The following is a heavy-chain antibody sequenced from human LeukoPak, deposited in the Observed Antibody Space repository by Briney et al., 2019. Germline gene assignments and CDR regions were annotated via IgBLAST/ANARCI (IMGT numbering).Heavy chain of an antibody. CDR2: ISGLGTDT. J-gene: IGHJ4*02. CDR1: GFTFSNYA. V-gene: IGHV3-23*01. D-gene: IGHD3-3*01. CDR3: AKDFQRYYDSRTGYLEPNFDY. Sequence: QTGGSLRLSCAVSGFTFSNYAMSWVRQAPGKGLEWISAISGLGTDTYDADSVKGRFTISRDNSKNTLYLQMSSLRAEDTAVYYCAKDFQRYYDSRTGYLEPNFDYWGQGTLVTVSA.